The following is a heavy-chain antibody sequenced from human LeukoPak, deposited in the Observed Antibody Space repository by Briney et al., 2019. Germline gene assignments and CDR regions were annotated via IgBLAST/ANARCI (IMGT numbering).Heavy chain of an antibody. Sequence: ESLKISCNGSGYSFTSYWIGWVRQMPGKGLEWMGIIYPGDSDTRYSPSFQGQVTISADKSISTAYLQWSSLKASDTAMYYCARGVEMATSLYDYWGQGTLVTVSS. D-gene: IGHD5-24*01. V-gene: IGHV5-51*01. CDR3: ARGVEMATSLYDY. CDR2: IYPGDSDT. CDR1: GYSFTSYW. J-gene: IGHJ4*02.